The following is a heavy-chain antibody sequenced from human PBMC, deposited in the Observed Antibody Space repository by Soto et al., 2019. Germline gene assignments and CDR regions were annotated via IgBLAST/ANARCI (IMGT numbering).Heavy chain of an antibody. CDR1: GYTFTGYY. D-gene: IGHD6-6*01. Sequence: QVQLVQSGAEVKKPGASVKVSCKASGYTFTGYYMHWVRQAPGQGLEWMGWINPNSGGTNYAQKFQGWVTRTRDTSISTAYMELSRLRSDDTAVYYCARDYSSSSGQNYYYYYGMDVWGQGTTVTVSS. J-gene: IGHJ6*02. V-gene: IGHV1-2*04. CDR2: INPNSGGT. CDR3: ARDYSSSSGQNYYYYYGMDV.